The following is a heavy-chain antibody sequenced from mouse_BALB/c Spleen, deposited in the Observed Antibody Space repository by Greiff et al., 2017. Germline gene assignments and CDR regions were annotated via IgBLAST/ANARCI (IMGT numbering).Heavy chain of an antibody. Sequence: EVQLVESGPELVKPGASVKISCKASGYTFTDYNMHWVKQSHGKSLEWIGYIYPYNGGTGYNQKFKSKATLTVDNSSSTAYMELRSLTSEDSAVYYCARVGNYDWYFDVWGAGTTVTVSS. CDR3: ARVGNYDWYFDV. D-gene: IGHD2-1*01. CDR1: GYTFTDYN. CDR2: IYPYNGGT. J-gene: IGHJ1*01. V-gene: IGHV1S29*02.